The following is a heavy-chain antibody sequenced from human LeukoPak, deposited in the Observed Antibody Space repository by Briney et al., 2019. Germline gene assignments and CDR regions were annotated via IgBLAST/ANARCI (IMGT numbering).Heavy chain of an antibody. CDR3: ATHITIFGVVTDY. J-gene: IGHJ4*02. CDR2: INPNSGGT. CDR1: GYTFTGYY. V-gene: IGHV1-2*02. D-gene: IGHD3-3*01. Sequence: ASVKVSCKASGYTFTGYYMHWVRQAPGQGLEWMGWINPNSGGTNYAQKFQGRVTMTEDTSTDTAYMELSSLRSEDTAVYYCATHITIFGVVTDYWGQGTLVTVSS.